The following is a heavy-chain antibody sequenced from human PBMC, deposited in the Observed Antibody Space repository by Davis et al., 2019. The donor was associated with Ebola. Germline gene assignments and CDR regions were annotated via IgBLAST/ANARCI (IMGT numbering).Heavy chain of an antibody. V-gene: IGHV1-8*01. J-gene: IGHJ6*02. Sequence: AASVKVSCKASGYTFTTYDIHWVRQATGQGLEWMGWMNPNSENTGYAQKFQGRVTMTRSTSLSTAYMERSSLRSEDTAVYYCARGGYFDWLTRWHYYGMDVWGQGTTVTVSS. CDR3: ARGGYFDWLTRWHYYGMDV. D-gene: IGHD3-9*01. CDR1: GYTFTTYD. CDR2: MNPNSENT.